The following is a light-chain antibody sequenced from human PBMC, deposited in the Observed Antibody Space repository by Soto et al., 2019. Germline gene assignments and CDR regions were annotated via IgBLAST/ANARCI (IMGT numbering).Light chain of an antibody. Sequence: QSALTQPASVSGSPGQSITISCTGNSSDVGGYNYVSWYQHHPGKAPRLMIYEVSNRPSGVSDRFSGSKSGNTASLTISGLLAEDEADYYCSSYTSINTYVFGTGTKLTVL. J-gene: IGLJ1*01. V-gene: IGLV2-14*01. CDR3: SSYTSINTYV. CDR2: EVS. CDR1: SSDVGGYNY.